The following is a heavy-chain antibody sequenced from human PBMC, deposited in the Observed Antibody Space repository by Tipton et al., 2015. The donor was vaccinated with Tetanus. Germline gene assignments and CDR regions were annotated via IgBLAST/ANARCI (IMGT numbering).Heavy chain of an antibody. V-gene: IGHV3-53*01. CDR3: TRTISNDYVAA. Sequence: SLRLSCAASGFTVSSNFMSWVRQAPREGLEWVSIIYSGGTTYYADSVKGRFTISRDNSRNTLYLQMSSLRVEDTAVYYCTRTISNDYVAAWGQGTLVTVSS. CDR1: GFTVSSNF. D-gene: IGHD4-17*01. J-gene: IGHJ4*02. CDR2: IYSGGTT.